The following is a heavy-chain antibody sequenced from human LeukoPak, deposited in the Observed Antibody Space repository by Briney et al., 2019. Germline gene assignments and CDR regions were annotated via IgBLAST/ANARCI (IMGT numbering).Heavy chain of an antibody. D-gene: IGHD4-17*01. V-gene: IGHV4-59*01. J-gene: IGHJ4*02. CDR2: IYYSGST. CDR1: GASISTYY. CDR3: AREGILRTFDS. Sequence: PSETLSLTCTVSGASISTYYWSWIRQPPGKGLEWIGYIYYSGSTNYNPSLKSRVTISVDTSKNQFSLKLTSVTAADTAVYYCAREGILRTFDSWGQGTLVTVSS.